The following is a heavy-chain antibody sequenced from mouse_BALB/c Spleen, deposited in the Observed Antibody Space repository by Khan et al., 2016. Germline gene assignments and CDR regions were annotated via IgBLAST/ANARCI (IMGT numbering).Heavy chain of an antibody. D-gene: IGHD2-4*01. J-gene: IGHJ3*01. CDR2: ISYSGST. Sequence: VQLKESGPSLVKPSQTLSLTCSVTGDSITSGYWNWIRKFPGNKLEYMGYISYSGSTYYNPSLKSRISITRDTSKNQYYLQLNSVTTEDTATYYFARSSTMITGTWFAYWGQGTLVTVSA. V-gene: IGHV3-8*02. CDR3: ARSSTMITGTWFAY. CDR1: GDSITSGY.